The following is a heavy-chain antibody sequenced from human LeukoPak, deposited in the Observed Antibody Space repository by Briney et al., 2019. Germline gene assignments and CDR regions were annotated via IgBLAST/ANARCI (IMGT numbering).Heavy chain of an antibody. CDR3: AKDRSRGSAADG. CDR2: INSDGSST. Sequence: GGSLRLSCAASGFTFSSYWMHWVRQAPGKGLVWVSRINSDGSSTSYADSVKGRFTISRDNAKDTLYLQMNSLRAEDTAVYYCAKDRSRGSAADGWGQGTLVTVSS. CDR1: GFTFSSYW. D-gene: IGHD6-19*01. V-gene: IGHV3-74*01. J-gene: IGHJ4*02.